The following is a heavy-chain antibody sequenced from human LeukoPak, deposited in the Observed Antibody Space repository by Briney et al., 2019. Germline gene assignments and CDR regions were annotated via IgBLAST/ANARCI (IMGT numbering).Heavy chain of an antibody. CDR3: ARDHGSAYYRAPRH. CDR1: GYIFTNYY. J-gene: IGHJ4*02. D-gene: IGHD3-10*01. V-gene: IGHV1-46*01. Sequence: ASVKVSCKASGYIFTNYYMHWVRQAPGQGLEWMGTINPSGGSTTYAQKFQGRVTMTRDTSTSTVYMELCSLRSEDTAVYYCARDHGSAYYRAPRHWGQGTLVTVSS. CDR2: INPSGGST.